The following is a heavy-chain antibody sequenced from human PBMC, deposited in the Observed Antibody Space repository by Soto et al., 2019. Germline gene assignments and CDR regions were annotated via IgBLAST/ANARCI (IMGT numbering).Heavy chain of an antibody. D-gene: IGHD1-1*01. CDR1: GYTFTSYA. J-gene: IGHJ4*02. CDR2: ISAYNGNT. V-gene: IGHV1-18*01. Sequence: QVQLLQSGAEVRKPGASVKVSCKASGYTFTSYAISWVRQAPGQGLEWMGWISAYNGNTNYAQKLQGRVTMTTHAPTSTAYMALRCLGSDDTAVYYCARALAEGTCDYWGQGPGVTVSS. CDR3: ARALAEGTCDY.